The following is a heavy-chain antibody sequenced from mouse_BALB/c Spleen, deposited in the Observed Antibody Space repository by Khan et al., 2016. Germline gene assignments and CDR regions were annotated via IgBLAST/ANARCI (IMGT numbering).Heavy chain of an antibody. J-gene: IGHJ2*01. V-gene: IGHV14-3*02. CDR3: ARSRDYYGTDY. Sequence: VQLKQSGAELVKPGASVKLSCTASGFNIKDTYMHWVKQRPEQGLEWIGRIDPANGNTKYDPKFQGKATITADTSSNTAYLQLSSLTSEDTAVYYCARSRDYYGTDYWGQGTTLTVSS. CDR2: IDPANGNT. CDR1: GFNIKDTY. D-gene: IGHD1-2*01.